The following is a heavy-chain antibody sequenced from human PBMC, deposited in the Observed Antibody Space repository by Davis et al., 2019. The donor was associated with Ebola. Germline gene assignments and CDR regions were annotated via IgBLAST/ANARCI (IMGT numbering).Heavy chain of an antibody. V-gene: IGHV5-51*01. CDR1: GYTFSDYW. CDR3: ARKFDSFDI. Sequence: GESLKISCKGSGYTFSDYWVGWVRQMPGKGLEWMGIVYPGDSDTRYSPSFQGQVTISVDKSISTAYLQWSSLKASDTAMYYCARKFDSFDIWGRGTMVTVSS. CDR2: VYPGDSDT. J-gene: IGHJ3*02.